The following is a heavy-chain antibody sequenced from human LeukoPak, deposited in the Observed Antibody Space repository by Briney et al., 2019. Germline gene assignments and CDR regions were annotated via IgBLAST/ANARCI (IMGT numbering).Heavy chain of an antibody. V-gene: IGHV4-59*08. D-gene: IGHD3-22*01. CDR2: IYYSGST. J-gene: IGHJ4*02. CDR3: ARLRTNRDGWLLPPGSFDY. CDR1: GGSISSYY. Sequence: SETLSLTCTVSGGSISSYYWSWIRQPPGKGLEGIGYIYYSGSTNYNPSLKSRVTISVDTSKNQFSLKLSSVTAADTAVYYCARLRTNRDGWLLPPGSFDYWGQGTLVTVSS.